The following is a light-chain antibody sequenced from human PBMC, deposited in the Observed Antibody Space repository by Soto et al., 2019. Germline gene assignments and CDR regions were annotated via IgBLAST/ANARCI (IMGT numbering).Light chain of an antibody. J-gene: IGKJ2*01. Sequence: ETVMTQSPATLSVSPGERATVSCRASQSVRSRLAWCQQEFGQAPRLLIYDASTRATGIPARFSGSGSGTEFTLTISSLQPEDFAVYYCQQYHDWPPVTFGQGTKMHI. CDR1: QSVRSR. CDR3: QQYHDWPPVT. V-gene: IGKV3-15*01. CDR2: DAS.